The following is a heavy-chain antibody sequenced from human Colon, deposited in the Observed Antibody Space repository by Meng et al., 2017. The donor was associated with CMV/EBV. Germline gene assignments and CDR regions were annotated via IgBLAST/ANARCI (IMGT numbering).Heavy chain of an antibody. D-gene: IGHD5-24*01. V-gene: IGHV3-72*01. CDR3: AKAPTRRYYFDS. CDR2: TKNKAYSYTT. CDR1: GFPFSDHF. J-gene: IGHJ4*02. Sequence: SGFPFSDHFVDWVRQAPGKGLEWVGRTKNKAYSYTTGYAASVKGRFTISSDGSKNSLYLQMNSLTTEDTAVYYCAKAPTRRYYFDSWGQGSLVTVSS.